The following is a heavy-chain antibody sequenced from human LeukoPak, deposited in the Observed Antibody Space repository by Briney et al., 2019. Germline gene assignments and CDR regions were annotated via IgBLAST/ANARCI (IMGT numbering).Heavy chain of an antibody. CDR2: VYSGGDT. CDR3: ARVEIPWSFDY. D-gene: IGHD2-21*01. CDR1: GFTFSSYE. V-gene: IGHV3-53*01. J-gene: IGHJ4*02. Sequence: GGSLRLSCAASGFTFSSYEMNWVRQAPGERLEWVSIVYSGGDTYYADSVKGRFTMSRDNSKNMLYLQMNSLRAEDTAVYYCARVEIPWSFDYWGQGTLVTVSS.